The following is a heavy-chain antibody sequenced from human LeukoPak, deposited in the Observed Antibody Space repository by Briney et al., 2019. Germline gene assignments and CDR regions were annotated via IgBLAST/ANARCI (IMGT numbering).Heavy chain of an antibody. CDR3: AKDLGEQQLDDGFDY. J-gene: IGHJ4*02. CDR2: ISGSGGST. V-gene: IGHV3-23*01. Sequence: PGRSLRLSCAASGFTFDDCAMHWVRQAPGKGLEWVSAISGSGGSTYYADSVKGRFTISRDNSKNTLYLQMNSLRAEDTAVYYCAKDLGEQQLDDGFDYWGQGTLVTVSS. D-gene: IGHD6-13*01. CDR1: GFTFDDCA.